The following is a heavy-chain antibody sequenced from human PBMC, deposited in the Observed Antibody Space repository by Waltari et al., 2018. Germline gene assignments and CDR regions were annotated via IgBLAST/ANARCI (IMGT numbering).Heavy chain of an antibody. J-gene: IGHJ5*02. CDR1: GGSFSGYY. CDR2: INHSGSP. CDR3: ARRIRITMIVVTNWFDP. Sequence: QVQLQQWGAGLLKPSETLSLTCAVYGGSFSGYYWSWIRKPPGKGLEWIGEINHSGSPNYNPSLKSRVTISVDTSKNQFSLKLSSVTAADTAVYYCARRIRITMIVVTNWFDPWGQGTLVTVSS. V-gene: IGHV4-34*01. D-gene: IGHD3-22*01.